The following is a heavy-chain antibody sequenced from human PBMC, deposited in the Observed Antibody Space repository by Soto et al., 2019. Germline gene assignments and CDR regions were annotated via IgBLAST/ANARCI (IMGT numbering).Heavy chain of an antibody. J-gene: IGHJ4*02. CDR3: ARAGSSSSHYFDY. V-gene: IGHV4-59*01. CDR2: IYYSGST. Sequence: SETLSLTCTVSGGSISSYYWSWIRQPPGKGLEWIGYIYYSGSTNYNPSLKSRVTISVDTSKNQFSLKLSSVTAADTAVYYCARAGSSSSHYFDYWGQGTLVTVSS. CDR1: GGSISSYY. D-gene: IGHD6-6*01.